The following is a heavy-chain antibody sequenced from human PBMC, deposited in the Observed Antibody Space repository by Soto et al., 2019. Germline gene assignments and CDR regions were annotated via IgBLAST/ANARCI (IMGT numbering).Heavy chain of an antibody. D-gene: IGHD5-12*01. CDR1: GFTFSSYS. V-gene: IGHV3-21*01. CDR2: ISSSSSYI. CDR3: AKEVEMATITDYYYGMDV. Sequence: PGGSLRLSCAASGFTFSSYSMNWVRQAPGKGLEWVSSISSSSSYIYYADSVKGRFTISRDNAKNSLYLQMNSLRAEDTAVYYCAKEVEMATITDYYYGMDVWGQGTTVTVSS. J-gene: IGHJ6*02.